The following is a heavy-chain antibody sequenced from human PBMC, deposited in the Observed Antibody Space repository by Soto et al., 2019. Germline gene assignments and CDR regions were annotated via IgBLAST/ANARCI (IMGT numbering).Heavy chain of an antibody. V-gene: IGHV1-69*13. D-gene: IGHD3-3*01. J-gene: IGHJ6*02. CDR1: GGTFSSYA. CDR2: IIPIFGTA. CDR3: ASDTQIFGVAYRRGYYYYYGMDV. Sequence: GASVKVSCKASGGTFSSYAISWVRQAPGQGLEWMGGIIPIFGTANYAQKFQGRVTITADESTSTAYMELSSLRSEDTAVYYCASDTQIFGVAYRRGYYYYYGMDVWGQGTTVTVS.